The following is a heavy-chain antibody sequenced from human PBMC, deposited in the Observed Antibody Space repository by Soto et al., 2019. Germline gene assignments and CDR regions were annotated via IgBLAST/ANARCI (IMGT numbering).Heavy chain of an antibody. Sequence: DVQLVESGGGLIQPGGSLRLSCVASGLTVSGKKYMAWVRQAPGKGPEWLSGVYDLDGTYYADSVRGRFTTSIDNARDTLYLQMNSLRLEDTAVYYCARGWVERLPRQPPSDYWGQGTLVTVSS. J-gene: IGHJ4*02. CDR2: VYDLDGT. CDR1: GLTVSGKKY. D-gene: IGHD3-3*01. CDR3: ARGWVERLPRQPPSDY. V-gene: IGHV3-53*01.